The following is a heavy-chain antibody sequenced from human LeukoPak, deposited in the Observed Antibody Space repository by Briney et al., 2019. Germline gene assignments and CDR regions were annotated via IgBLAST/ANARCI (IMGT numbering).Heavy chain of an antibody. V-gene: IGHV4-59*01. CDR1: SGSIYSYY. D-gene: IGHD6-19*01. CDR3: ARVPGYSSGWYNAY. J-gene: IGHJ4*02. CDR2: IYYSGST. Sequence: SEALSLTCTVSSGSIYSYYWSWIRQPPGKGLEWIGYIYYSGSTNFNPSLESRVTISVDTAKNQFALKMLSVTGLGTAVYYCARVPGYSSGWYNAYWGQGTLVTVSS.